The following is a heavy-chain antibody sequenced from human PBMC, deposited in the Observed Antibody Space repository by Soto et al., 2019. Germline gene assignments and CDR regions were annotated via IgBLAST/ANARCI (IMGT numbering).Heavy chain of an antibody. D-gene: IGHD1-26*01. CDR3: LLRGMGKDFDY. CDR2: IWYDGSNK. CDR1: GFTFSSYG. V-gene: IGHV3-33*01. J-gene: IGHJ4*02. Sequence: GGSLRLSCAASGFTFSSYGMHWVRQAPGKGLEWVAVIWYDGSNKYYADSVKGRFTISRDNSKNTLYLQMNSLGAEDTAVYYCLLRGMGKDFDYWGQGTLVTVSS.